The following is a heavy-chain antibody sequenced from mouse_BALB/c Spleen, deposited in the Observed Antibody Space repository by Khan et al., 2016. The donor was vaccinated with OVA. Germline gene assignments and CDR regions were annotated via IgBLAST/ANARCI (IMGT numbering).Heavy chain of an antibody. CDR3: ATSYFYGYYFDY. Sequence: EVELVESGGDLVQPGGSRKLSCAASGFTFSSYGMHWVRQAPEKGLEWVAYISGDSNTIYYADTVKGRFTISRDNPRNTLFLQMTSLLSEDTAMYYCATSYFYGYYFDYWGSGTTLTGSS. CDR2: ISGDSNTI. D-gene: IGHD1-1*01. V-gene: IGHV5-17*02. CDR1: GFTFSSYG. J-gene: IGHJ2*01.